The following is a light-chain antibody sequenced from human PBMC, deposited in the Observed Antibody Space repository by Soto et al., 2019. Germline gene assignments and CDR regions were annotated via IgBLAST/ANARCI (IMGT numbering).Light chain of an antibody. CDR2: LGS. CDR3: MQGLQTLT. CDR1: QSLLHRNGYNY. Sequence: DIVMTQSPLSLPVTPGEPASISCRSSQSLLHRNGYNYLDWYLQKPGQSPQLLIYLGSNRASGVPDRFSGSGSGTDFTLKISRVEADDVGVYYCMQGLQTLTFGGGTKVEIK. V-gene: IGKV2-28*01. J-gene: IGKJ4*01.